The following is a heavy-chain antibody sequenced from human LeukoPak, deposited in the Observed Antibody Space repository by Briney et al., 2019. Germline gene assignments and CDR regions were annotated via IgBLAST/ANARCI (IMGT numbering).Heavy chain of an antibody. CDR3: ARDRGYYFDY. J-gene: IGHJ4*02. CDR1: GFTLSSYG. Sequence: GRSLRLSCAASGFTLSSYGMHWVRQAPGKGLEWVAVIRYDGSNKYYADSVKGRFTISRDNSKNTLYLQMNSLRAEDTAVYYCARDRGYYFDYWGQGTLVTVSS. D-gene: IGHD3-10*01. CDR2: IRYDGSNK. V-gene: IGHV3-33*01.